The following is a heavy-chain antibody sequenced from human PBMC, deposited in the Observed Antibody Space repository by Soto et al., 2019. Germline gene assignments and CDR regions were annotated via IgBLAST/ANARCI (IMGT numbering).Heavy chain of an antibody. Sequence: EVRLMESGGGLVQSGGSLRLSCAASGFIVSSNYMTWVRQAPGKGLEWVSLLYSGGATHYAASVKGRFTISSHSSQNTLFLQMNSLRTEDTATYYCVRGRYGSEIHWGQGTKVTVSS. CDR3: VRGRYGSEIH. CDR2: LYSGGAT. D-gene: IGHD3-10*01. V-gene: IGHV3-53*04. J-gene: IGHJ4*02. CDR1: GFIVSSNY.